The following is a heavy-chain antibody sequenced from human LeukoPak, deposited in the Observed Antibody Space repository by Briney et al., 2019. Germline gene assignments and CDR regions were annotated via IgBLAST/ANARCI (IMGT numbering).Heavy chain of an antibody. D-gene: IGHD2-2*01. CDR2: ISGSSDYI. CDR3: ARGPQVLPDATDWFDP. J-gene: IGHJ5*02. Sequence: GGSLRLSCAASGFTFSSYSINWVRQAPGKGLEWVSSISGSSDYIYYADSVKGRFTISRDNAKNLLYLEMNSLRVEDTAVYYCARGPQVLPDATDWFDPWGQGTLVTVSS. CDR1: GFTFSSYS. V-gene: IGHV3-21*01.